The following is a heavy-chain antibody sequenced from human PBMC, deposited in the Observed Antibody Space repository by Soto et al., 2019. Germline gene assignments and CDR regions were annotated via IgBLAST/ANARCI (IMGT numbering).Heavy chain of an antibody. CDR2: IDSDDDK. V-gene: IGHV2-70*01. J-gene: IGHJ3*02. Sequence: SGPTLVNPTQTLTVTCTFSGFALSTSGMCINWIRQPPGKALEWLGIIDSDDDKYYSPSLKTRLTISKDTSKNQVVLTMTNMDPVDTATYYCARSRYYYDSSDYYGNTFDIWGQGTMVTVSS. CDR1: GFALSTSGMC. CDR3: ARSRYYYDSSDYYGNTFDI. D-gene: IGHD3-22*01.